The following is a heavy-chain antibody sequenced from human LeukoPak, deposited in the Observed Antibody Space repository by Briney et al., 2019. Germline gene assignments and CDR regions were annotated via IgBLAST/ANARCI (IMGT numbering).Heavy chain of an antibody. CDR1: GFTFTSSA. CDR2: IVVGSGNT. Sequence: SVKVSCKASGFTFTSSAMQWVRQARGQRLEWIGWIVVGSGNTSYAQKFQERVTITRDMSTSTAYKELSSLRGEDTAVYYCATGGVHYYDSSADYWGQGTLVTVSS. D-gene: IGHD3-22*01. V-gene: IGHV1-58*02. CDR3: ATGGVHYYDSSADY. J-gene: IGHJ4*02.